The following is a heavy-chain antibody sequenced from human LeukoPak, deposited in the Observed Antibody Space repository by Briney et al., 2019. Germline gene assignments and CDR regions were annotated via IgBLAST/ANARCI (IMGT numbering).Heavy chain of an antibody. J-gene: IGHJ4*02. Sequence: PGGSLRLSCAASGFTVSSNYMTWVRQAPGKGLEWVSVIYSGGSTYYADSVKGRFTISRDNSKNTLYLQMNSLRVEDTAVYYCATGNKGGTPLDDWGQGTLVTVSS. CDR1: GFTVSSNY. CDR3: ATGNKGGTPLDD. CDR2: IYSGGST. D-gene: IGHD2-15*01. V-gene: IGHV3-66*01.